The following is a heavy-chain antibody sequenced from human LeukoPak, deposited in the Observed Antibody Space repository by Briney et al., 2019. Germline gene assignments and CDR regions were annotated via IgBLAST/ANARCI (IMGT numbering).Heavy chain of an antibody. Sequence: ASVTVSCTTSGYTFTIFDVNWVRQAPGRGLEWVGWVNPNSGNTGYAPKFQGRVTMTRNTSISTAYMELSRLRSDDTAVYYCRVVVTAFPTSLDFDYWGQGTLVTVSS. CDR1: GYTFTIFD. CDR3: RVVVTAFPTSLDFDY. J-gene: IGHJ4*02. D-gene: IGHD2-21*02. V-gene: IGHV1-8*01. CDR2: VNPNSGNT.